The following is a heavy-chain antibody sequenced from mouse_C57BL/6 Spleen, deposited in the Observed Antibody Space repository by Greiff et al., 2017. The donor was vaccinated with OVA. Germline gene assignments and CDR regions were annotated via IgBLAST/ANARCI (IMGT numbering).Heavy chain of an antibody. CDR3: ARGNYDGSYWYFDD. Sequence: EVMLVESEGGLVQPGSSMKLSCTASGFTFSDYYMAWVRQVPEKGLEWVANINYDGSSTYYLDSLKSRFIISRDNAKNILYLQMSSLKSEDTATYYCARGNYDGSYWYFDDWGTGTTVTVSS. V-gene: IGHV5-16*01. J-gene: IGHJ1*03. D-gene: IGHD1-1*01. CDR1: GFTFSDYY. CDR2: INYDGSST.